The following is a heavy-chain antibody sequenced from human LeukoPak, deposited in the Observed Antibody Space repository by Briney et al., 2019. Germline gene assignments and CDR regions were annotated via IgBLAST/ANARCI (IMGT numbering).Heavy chain of an antibody. CDR2: IYYSGST. V-gene: IGHV4-59*06. Sequence: SETLSLTCTVSGDSIDSYYWSWIRQPAGKGLEWIGYIYYSGSTYYNPSLKSRVTISVDTSKNQFSLKLSSVTAADTAVYYCARGRVGDFWSGFPDWFDPWGQGTLVTVSS. CDR3: ARGRVGDFWSGFPDWFDP. CDR1: GDSIDSYY. D-gene: IGHD3-3*01. J-gene: IGHJ5*02.